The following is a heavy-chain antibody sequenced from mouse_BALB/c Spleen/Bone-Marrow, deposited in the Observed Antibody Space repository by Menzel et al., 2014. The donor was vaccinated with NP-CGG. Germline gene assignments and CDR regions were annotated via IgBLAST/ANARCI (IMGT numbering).Heavy chain of an antibody. CDR3: ARAGMDY. CDR1: GFTFSSFG. CDR2: ISSGSSTI. D-gene: IGHD3-3*01. Sequence: EVMLVESGGGLVQPGGSRKLSCAASGFTFSSFGMHWVRQAPEKGLEWVAYISSGSSTIYYADTVKGRFTISRDNPKNTLLLQMTSLRSEDTAMYYCARAGMDYWGQGTSVTVSS. J-gene: IGHJ4*01. V-gene: IGHV5-17*02.